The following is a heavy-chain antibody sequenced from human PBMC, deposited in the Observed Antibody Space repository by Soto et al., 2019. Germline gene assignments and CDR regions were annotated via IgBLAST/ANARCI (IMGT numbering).Heavy chain of an antibody. CDR1: GYTFTNYY. D-gene: IGHD3-10*01. V-gene: IGHV1-46*03. CDR2: INPAGGRA. Sequence: GASVKVSCKASGYTFTNYYIHWVRQAPRQGLEWMGVINPAGGRASYAPKFQGRVTLTRDTSTSTAYMELSSLRSDDTAVYFCSRLTTMVREINDDPFDFWGQGTLVTVSS. J-gene: IGHJ4*03. CDR3: SRLTTMVREINDDPFDF.